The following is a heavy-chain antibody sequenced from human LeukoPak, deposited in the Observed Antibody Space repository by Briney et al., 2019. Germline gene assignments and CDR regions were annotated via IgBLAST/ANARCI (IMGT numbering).Heavy chain of an antibody. CDR1: GYTFTTFD. Sequence: ASVKVSCKASGYTFTTFDISWVRQAPGRGLEWMGWISTYAQNLQGRVTMTTDTSTSTAYMELRSLTSDDTAVYYCARARSGAVARNYNWFDPWGQGTLVTVSS. V-gene: IGHV1-18*01. CDR3: ARARSGAVARNYNWFDP. J-gene: IGHJ5*02. CDR2: IST. D-gene: IGHD6-19*01.